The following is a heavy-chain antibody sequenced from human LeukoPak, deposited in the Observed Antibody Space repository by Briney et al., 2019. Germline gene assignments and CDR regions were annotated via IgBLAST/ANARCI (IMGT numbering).Heavy chain of an antibody. J-gene: IGHJ4*02. CDR1: GFTFSSYS. V-gene: IGHV3-21*01. CDR3: ARDRGYCSSTSCYAHFDY. CDR2: ISSSSSYI. D-gene: IGHD2-2*03. Sequence: PGGSLRLSCAASGFTFSSYSMNWVRQAPGKGLEWVSFISSSSSYIYYADSVKGRFTISRDNAKNSLYLQMNSLRAEDTAVYYCARDRGYCSSTSCYAHFDYWGQGTLVTVSS.